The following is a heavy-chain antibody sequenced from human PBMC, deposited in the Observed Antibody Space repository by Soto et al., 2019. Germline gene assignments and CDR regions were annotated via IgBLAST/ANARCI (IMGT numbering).Heavy chain of an antibody. CDR2: IYYSGTT. V-gene: IGHV4-28*01. D-gene: IGHD1-26*01. CDR1: GYSISSSNW. Sequence: QVQLQESGPGLVKPSDTLSLTCAVSGYSISSSNWWGWIRQPPGKGLEWIGYIYYSGTTYYNPSLKSRVIMPVDTSKNQFSLKLTSVTAVDTAVYYCARREIQGPIDYWGQGTLVTVSS. CDR3: ARREIQGPIDY. J-gene: IGHJ4*02.